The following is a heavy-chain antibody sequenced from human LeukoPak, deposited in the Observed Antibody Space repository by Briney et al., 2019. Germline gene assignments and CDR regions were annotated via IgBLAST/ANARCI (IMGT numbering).Heavy chain of an antibody. CDR2: TYDGGRG. D-gene: IGHD4-17*01. CDR1: GGYISSSF. V-gene: IGHV4-59*13. Sequence: SETLSLTCTVSGGYISSSFWTWIRQAPGKGLELIGFTYDGGRGNYKPSLRSRVDISLDTSNNRYSLRLTSVTAADTGVYYCARLWRPHDYDNWFDHWGQGILVTVS. J-gene: IGHJ5*02. CDR3: ARLWRPHDYDNWFDH.